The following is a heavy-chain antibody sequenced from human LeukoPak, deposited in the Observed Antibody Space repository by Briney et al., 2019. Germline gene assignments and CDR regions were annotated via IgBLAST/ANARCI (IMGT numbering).Heavy chain of an antibody. J-gene: IGHJ4*02. CDR2: IYHSGST. V-gene: IGHV4-38-2*02. D-gene: IGHD1-26*01. CDR3: ARGGATKYYFDY. Sequence: SETLSLTCTVSGYSISSGYYWVWIRPPPGKGLEWSGSIYHSGSTYYNPSLKRRVTISVATSKNRFSLKLRSVTAADTAVYYCARGGATKYYFDYWGQGTLVTVSS. CDR1: GYSISSGYY.